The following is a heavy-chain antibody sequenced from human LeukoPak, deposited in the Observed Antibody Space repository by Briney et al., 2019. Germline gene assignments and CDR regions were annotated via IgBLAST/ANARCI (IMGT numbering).Heavy chain of an antibody. CDR3: ARIASHSSTWYDGGS. J-gene: IGHJ5*02. CDR2: IKSDGSGT. D-gene: IGHD6-13*01. CDR1: GFTFSSYS. Sequence: GGSLRLSCAASGFTFSSYSMNWVRQAPGKGLVWVSRIKSDGSGTTYADSVKGRFTISRDNAKNTLYLQMNSLRAEDTGVYYCARIASHSSTWYDGGSWGQGTLVTVSS. V-gene: IGHV3-74*01.